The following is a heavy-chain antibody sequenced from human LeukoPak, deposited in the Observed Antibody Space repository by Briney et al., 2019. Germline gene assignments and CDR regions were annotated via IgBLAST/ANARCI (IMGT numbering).Heavy chain of an antibody. CDR3: AKAVTSDYHSLYYNYYMDV. Sequence: PGGSLRLSCAASGFTFRSYAMHWVRQAPGKGLEWVAVISYDGSNKYFGDSVKGRFTISRDNSKNTLYLRMDSLRAEDTAIYYCAKAVTSDYHSLYYNYYMDVWGKGTTVTVSS. J-gene: IGHJ6*03. D-gene: IGHD3-10*01. V-gene: IGHV3-30*18. CDR2: ISYDGSNK. CDR1: GFTFRSYA.